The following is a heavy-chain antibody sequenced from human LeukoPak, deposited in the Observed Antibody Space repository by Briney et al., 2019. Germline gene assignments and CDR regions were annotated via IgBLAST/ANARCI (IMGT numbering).Heavy chain of an antibody. CDR2: INYSGRT. CDR3: ARTGGGSGDYRPPLCDY. V-gene: IGHV4-39*01. CDR1: GGSISSSSYY. D-gene: IGHD4-17*01. J-gene: IGHJ4*02. Sequence: SETLSLTCTVSGGSISSSSYYWGWIRQPPGKGLEWIGNINYSGRTYYNPSLKSRVTISVDTSKNQFPLKLSSVTAADTAVYYCARTGGGSGDYRPPLCDYWGQGTLVTVSS.